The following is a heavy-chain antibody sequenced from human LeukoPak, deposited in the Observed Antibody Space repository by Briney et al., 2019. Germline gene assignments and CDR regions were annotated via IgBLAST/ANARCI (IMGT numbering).Heavy chain of an antibody. CDR1: GGSISSGDYY. CDR2: IYYSGST. V-gene: IGHV4-30-4*01. J-gene: IGHJ6*02. CDR3: ARNYGGYYYGMDV. D-gene: IGHD4-23*01. Sequence: SQTLSLTCTVFGGSISSGDYYWSWIRQPPGKGLEWIGYIYYSGSTYYNPSLKSRVTISVDTSKNQFSLKLSSVTAADTAVYYCARNYGGYYYGMDVWGQGTTVTVSS.